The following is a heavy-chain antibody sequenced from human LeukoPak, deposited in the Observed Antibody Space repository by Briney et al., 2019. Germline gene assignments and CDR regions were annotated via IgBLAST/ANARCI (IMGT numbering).Heavy chain of an antibody. V-gene: IGHV3-48*01. D-gene: IGHD3-9*01. CDR1: GFTFSSYE. CDR3: ARGSHFNFDWLLGGRFDY. CDR2: ISSSSSTI. J-gene: IGHJ4*02. Sequence: PGGSLRLSCAASGFTFSSYEMNWVRQAPGKGLEWVSYISSSSSTIYYADSVKGRFTISRDNAKNSLYLQMNSLRAEDTAVYYCARGSHFNFDWLLGGRFDYWGQGTLVTASS.